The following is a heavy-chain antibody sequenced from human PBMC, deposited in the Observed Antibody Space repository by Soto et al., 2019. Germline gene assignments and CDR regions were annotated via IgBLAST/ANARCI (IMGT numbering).Heavy chain of an antibody. Sequence: WGSLRLSCEVSGFIFSMYSMSWVRQTPGKGLEWVAKIPQDGVDGHYADAVKGRFTISRDNGKNSLYLQMNNLRAEDTAVYYCARDHLILPAHDFFYGSDVWGRGATVTVSS. CDR3: ARDHLILPAHDFFYGSDV. CDR1: GFIFSMYS. D-gene: IGHD2-21*02. CDR2: IPQDGVDG. J-gene: IGHJ6*02. V-gene: IGHV3-7*03.